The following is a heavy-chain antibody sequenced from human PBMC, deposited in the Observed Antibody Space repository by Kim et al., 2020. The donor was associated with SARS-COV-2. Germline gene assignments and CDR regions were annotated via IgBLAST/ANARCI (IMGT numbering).Heavy chain of an antibody. CDR3: ARDTDEDGYNTSLDY. V-gene: IGHV3-30*01. J-gene: IGHJ4*02. Sequence: DSVKGRFTISRDNSKNTLYLQMNSLRAEDTAVYYCARDTDEDGYNTSLDYWGQGTLVTVSS. D-gene: IGHD5-12*01.